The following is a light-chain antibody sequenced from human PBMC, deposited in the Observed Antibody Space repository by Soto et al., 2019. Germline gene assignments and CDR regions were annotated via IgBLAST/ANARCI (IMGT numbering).Light chain of an antibody. V-gene: IGLV2-14*01. CDR1: ISDFVLYNY. CDR3: SSHTTTSSALQV. J-gene: IGLJ1*01. Sequence: QSVLTQPASVSGSPGQSITISCTGTISDFVLYNYVSWYQQHPGKVPKLLLYGVSNRPSGVSDRFSGSKSGNTASLTISGLQAEDEADYFCSSHTTTSSALQVFGTGTKVTVL. CDR2: GVS.